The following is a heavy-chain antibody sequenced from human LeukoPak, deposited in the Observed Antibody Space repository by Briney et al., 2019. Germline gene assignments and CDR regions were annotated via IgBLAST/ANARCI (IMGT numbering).Heavy chain of an antibody. V-gene: IGHV7-4-1*02. CDR3: ARVESHGSLGV. Sequence: ASVKVSCKASGYTFTKYAMNWVRQAPGQGLEWMGWINTNTGNAKYDQDFTGRFVFSLDTSVSTAYLQISSLKAEDTAVYYCARVESHGSLGVWGKGTTVTVSS. CDR2: INTNTGNA. D-gene: IGHD1-1*01. J-gene: IGHJ6*04. CDR1: GYTFTKYA.